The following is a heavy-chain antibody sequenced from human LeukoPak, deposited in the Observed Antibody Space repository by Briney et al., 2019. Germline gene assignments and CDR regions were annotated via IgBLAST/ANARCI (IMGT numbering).Heavy chain of an antibody. D-gene: IGHD5-12*01. V-gene: IGHV3-30*02. CDR1: GFTFSSYG. Sequence: GGSLRPSCAASGFTFSSYGMHWVRQAPGKGLEWVAIIRYDGSNKYYADSVKGRFTISRDNSNNTLYLQKNNLRAEDTAVYYCAKVYGGYISHYYMDVWGKGTTVTVSS. CDR3: AKVYGGYISHYYMDV. CDR2: IRYDGSNK. J-gene: IGHJ6*03.